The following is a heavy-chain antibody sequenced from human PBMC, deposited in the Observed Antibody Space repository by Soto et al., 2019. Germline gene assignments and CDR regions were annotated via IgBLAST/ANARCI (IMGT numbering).Heavy chain of an antibody. D-gene: IGHD2-2*01. V-gene: IGHV1-69*13. CDR2: IIPIFGTA. J-gene: IGHJ4*02. Sequence: ASVKVSCKASGGTFSSYAISWVRQAPGQGLEWMGGIIPIFGTANYAQKFQGRVTITADESTSTAYVELSSLRSEDTAVYYCARDRVPLVVAAATSPFDYWGQGTLVTVSS. CDR3: ARDRVPLVVAAATSPFDY. CDR1: GGTFSSYA.